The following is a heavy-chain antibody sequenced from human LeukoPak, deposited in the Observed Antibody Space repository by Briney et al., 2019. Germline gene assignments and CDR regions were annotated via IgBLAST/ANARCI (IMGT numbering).Heavy chain of an antibody. D-gene: IGHD3-10*01. CDR1: GGTCSSYA. CDR3: APISTGYGSDRFDP. CDR2: IIPIFGTA. Sequence: SEKVSCKASGGTCSSYAISWVRQATGQGLEWMGGIIPIFGTANYAQKFQGRVTITADESTSTAYMELSSLRSEDTAVYYCAPISTGYGSDRFDPWGQGTLVTVSS. V-gene: IGHV1-69*13. J-gene: IGHJ5*02.